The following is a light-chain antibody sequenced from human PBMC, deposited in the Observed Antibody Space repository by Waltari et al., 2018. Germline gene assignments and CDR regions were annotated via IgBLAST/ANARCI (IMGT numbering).Light chain of an antibody. J-gene: IGLJ3*02. CDR2: RNN. CDR1: SSNIGSNY. V-gene: IGLV1-47*01. CDR3: AAWDDSLSGRGV. Sequence: QSVLTQPPSASGTPGQRVTISCSGSSSNIGSNYVYWYQQLPGTAPKLLIYRNNQRPSGVPDRFSGSKSGTSASLAISWRRSEDEADYYCAAWDDSLSGRGVFGGGTKLTVL.